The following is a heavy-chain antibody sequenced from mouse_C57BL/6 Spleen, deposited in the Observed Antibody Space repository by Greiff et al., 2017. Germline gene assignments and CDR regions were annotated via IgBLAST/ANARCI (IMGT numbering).Heavy chain of an antibody. V-gene: IGHV1-55*01. D-gene: IGHD1-1*01. J-gene: IGHJ2*01. CDR1: GYTFTSYW. Sequence: QVQLQQPGAELVKPGASVKMSCKASGYTFTSYWITWVKQRPGQGLEWIGDIYPGSGSTNYNEKFKSKATLTVDTSSSTAYMQLSRLTSEDSAVYYCARGGTTVVATGDFDYWGQGTTLTVSS. CDR2: IYPGSGST. CDR3: ARGGTTVVATGDFDY.